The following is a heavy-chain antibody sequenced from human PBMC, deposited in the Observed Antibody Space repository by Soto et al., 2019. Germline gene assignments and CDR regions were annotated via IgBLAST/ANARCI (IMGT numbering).Heavy chain of an antibody. CDR1: GGSISSYY. Sequence: TSETLSLTCTVSGGSISSYYWNWIRQPPGKGLEWIGYIYYSGSTNYNPSLKSRVTISVDTSKDQFSLKLSSVTAADTAVYYCARRWGDYFDYWGQGTLVTVSS. J-gene: IGHJ4*02. CDR3: ARRWGDYFDY. CDR2: IYYSGST. V-gene: IGHV4-59*08. D-gene: IGHD3-16*01.